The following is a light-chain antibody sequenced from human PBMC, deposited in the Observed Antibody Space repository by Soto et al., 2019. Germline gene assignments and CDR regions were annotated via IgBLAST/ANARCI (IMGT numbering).Light chain of an antibody. CDR1: QSVSSN. CDR2: GAS. Sequence: EIVLTQSPATLSLSPGEGATLSCRASQSVSSNLAWYQQKPGQAPRLLIYGASTRATGIPARFSGSGSGTEFTLTISSLQSEDFAVYYCQQYNNWPRTFGQGTKVDNK. CDR3: QQYNNWPRT. V-gene: IGKV3-15*01. J-gene: IGKJ1*01.